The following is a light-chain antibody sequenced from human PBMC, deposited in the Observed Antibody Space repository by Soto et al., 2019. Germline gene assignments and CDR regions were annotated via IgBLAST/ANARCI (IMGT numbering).Light chain of an antibody. J-gene: IGKJ2*01. CDR1: QSVSSSY. Sequence: EIVLTQSPGTLSLSPGDRATLSCRASQSVSSSYLAWYQQKPGQAPRLLIYGASSRATGIPDRFSGSGSGTDFTLTISRLEPEDLAVYYCQQYGSSPDTFGQGTKVEIK. V-gene: IGKV3-20*01. CDR2: GAS. CDR3: QQYGSSPDT.